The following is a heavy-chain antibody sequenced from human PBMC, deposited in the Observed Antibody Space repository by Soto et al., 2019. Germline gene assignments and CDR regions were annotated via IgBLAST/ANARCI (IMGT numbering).Heavy chain of an antibody. Sequence: QVQLVQSGAEVKKPESSVKVSCKAPGGTFSTYAISWVRQAPGQGLEWKGGIIPMFGTANYAQRFQDRDTITADESTNTVYMELSSLRSEDTAVYFCASGIQLWLRRINNGYSGWGQGTLVTVSS. V-gene: IGHV1-69*12. J-gene: IGHJ4*02. CDR2: IIPMFGTA. CDR1: GGTFSTYA. D-gene: IGHD5-18*01. CDR3: ASGIQLWLRRINNGYSG.